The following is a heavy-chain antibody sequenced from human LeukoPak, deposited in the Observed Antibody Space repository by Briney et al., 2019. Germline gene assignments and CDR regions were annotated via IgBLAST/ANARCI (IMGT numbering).Heavy chain of an antibody. CDR2: ISGSGGST. V-gene: IGHV3-23*01. D-gene: IGHD3-3*01. Sequence: GGSLRLSCAASGFTFSSYAMSWVRQAPGKGLEWVSAISGSGGSTYYADSVKGRFTVSRDNSKNTLYLQMNSLRAEDTAVYYCAKGSVCDFWSGYSRHLNYWGQGTLVTVSS. CDR1: GFTFSSYA. CDR3: AKGSVCDFWSGYSRHLNY. J-gene: IGHJ4*02.